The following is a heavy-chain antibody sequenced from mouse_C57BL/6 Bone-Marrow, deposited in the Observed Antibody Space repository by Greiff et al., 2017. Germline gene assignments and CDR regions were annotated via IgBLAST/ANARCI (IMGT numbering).Heavy chain of an antibody. CDR3: ASGFITTASESFDS. Sequence: QVQLKQPGAELVKPGASVKMSCKASGYTFTSYWITWVKQRPGQGLEWIGDIYPGSGSTNYNEKFKSKATLTVDTSSSTAYMQLSSLTSEDSAVYYCASGFITTASESFDSGGKGTTLTVSS. CDR2: IYPGSGST. V-gene: IGHV1-55*01. J-gene: IGHJ2*01. D-gene: IGHD1-1*01. CDR1: GYTFTSYW.